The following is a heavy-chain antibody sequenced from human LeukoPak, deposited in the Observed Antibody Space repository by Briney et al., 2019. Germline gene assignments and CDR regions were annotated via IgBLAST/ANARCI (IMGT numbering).Heavy chain of an antibody. J-gene: IGHJ5*02. Sequence: GGSLRLSCAVSGFTFSSYAMSWVRQAPGKGLEWVSGISGTGGGTYYADSVKGRFTISRDNSKNSLYLQMNSLRAEDTAVYYCAKPLMRDRWFGESWGQGTLVSVSS. V-gene: IGHV3-23*01. CDR3: AKPLMRDRWFGES. CDR1: GFTFSSYA. CDR2: ISGTGGGT. D-gene: IGHD3-10*01.